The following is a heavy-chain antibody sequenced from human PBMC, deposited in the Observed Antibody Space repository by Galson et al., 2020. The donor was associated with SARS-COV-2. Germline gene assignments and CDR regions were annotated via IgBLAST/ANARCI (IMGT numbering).Heavy chain of an antibody. V-gene: IGHV1-2*02. D-gene: IGHD2-8*01. J-gene: IGHJ4*02. CDR2: INPNSGGT. Sequence: ASVKVSCKASGYTFTGYYMHWVRQAPGQGLEWMGWINPNSGGTNYAQKFQGRVTMTRDTSISTAYMELSRLRSDDTAVYYCARVGGGCTNGVCYKGAYFDYWGQGTLVTVSS. CDR3: ARVGGGCTNGVCYKGAYFDY. CDR1: GYTFTGYY.